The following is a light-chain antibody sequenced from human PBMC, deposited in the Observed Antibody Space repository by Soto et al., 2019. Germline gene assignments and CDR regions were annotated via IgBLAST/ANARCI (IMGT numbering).Light chain of an antibody. CDR1: SSDVGGYNY. CDR3: TSYTSSSTLVI. J-gene: IGLJ2*01. V-gene: IGLV2-14*01. CDR2: EVS. Sequence: QSALTQPASVSGSPGQSITISCTGTSSDVGGYNYVSWYQQHPDKAPKLMIYEVSNRPSGVSNRFSGSKSGNTASLTISGLQADDDANYYCTSYTSSSTLVIFGGGTQLTVL.